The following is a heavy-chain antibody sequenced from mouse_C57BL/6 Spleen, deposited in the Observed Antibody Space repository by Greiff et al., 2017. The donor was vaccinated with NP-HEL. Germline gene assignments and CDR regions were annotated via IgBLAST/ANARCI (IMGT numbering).Heavy chain of an antibody. V-gene: IGHV1-55*01. D-gene: IGHD1-1*01. Sequence: QVQLQQPGAELVKPGASVKMSCKASGYTFTSYWITWVKQRPGQGLEWIGDIYPGSGSTNYNEKFKSKATLTVDTSSSTAYMQLSRLTSEDSAVYYCAREEDYYGSSYFDYWGQGTTLTVSS. CDR1: GYTFTSYW. J-gene: IGHJ2*01. CDR3: AREEDYYGSSYFDY. CDR2: IYPGSGST.